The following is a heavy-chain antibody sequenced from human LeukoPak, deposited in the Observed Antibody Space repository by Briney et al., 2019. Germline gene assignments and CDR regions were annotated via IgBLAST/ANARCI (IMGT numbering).Heavy chain of an antibody. D-gene: IGHD6-19*01. CDR2: ISGSGGST. V-gene: IGHV3-23*01. CDR1: GFTFSSYA. Sequence: PGGSLRLSCAASGFTFSSYAMSWVRQAPGKGLEWVSAISGSGGSTYYADSVKGRFTISRDNAKNSLYLQMNSLRVADTAVYYCVSEGYNYYGMDVWGQGTTVTVSS. CDR3: VSEGYNYYGMDV. J-gene: IGHJ6*02.